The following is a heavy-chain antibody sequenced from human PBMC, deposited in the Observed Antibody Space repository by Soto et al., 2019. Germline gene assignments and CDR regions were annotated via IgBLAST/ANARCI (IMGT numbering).Heavy chain of an antibody. Sequence: GGSLRLSCAASGLTFNRYWMHWVRHAPGKGLVWVSHINTDGSNTNYADSVKGRFTISRDNAKSTLFLQMNSLRDEDTDVYYCAREFCSGGNCYTYYFDPWGQGIPVTVSS. J-gene: IGHJ5*02. CDR3: AREFCSGGNCYTYYFDP. CDR1: GLTFNRYW. V-gene: IGHV3-74*01. CDR2: INTDGSNT. D-gene: IGHD2-15*01.